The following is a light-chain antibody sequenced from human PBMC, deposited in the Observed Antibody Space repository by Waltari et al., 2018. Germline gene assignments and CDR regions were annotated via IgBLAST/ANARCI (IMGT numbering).Light chain of an antibody. CDR3: CSYAGESRVV. CDR1: RSNIGAHDF. J-gene: IGLJ2*01. V-gene: IGLV2-23*01. Sequence: QSALTQPASVSGSTGQSITIACTGTRSNIGAHDFFSWFQHHPGKAPKLIISEANKRPSGVSYRFSGSKSGNTASLTISGLQTEDEADYYCCSYAGESRVVFGGGTKLTVL. CDR2: EAN.